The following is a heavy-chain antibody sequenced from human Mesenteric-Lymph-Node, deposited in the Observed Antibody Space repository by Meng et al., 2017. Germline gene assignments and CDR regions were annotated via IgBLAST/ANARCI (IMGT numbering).Heavy chain of an antibody. CDR3: ATSRGYFDY. Sequence: LQPQESGSGLVKPSQTLSLTCAVSGGSISSGGYSWSWIRQPPGKGLEWVSAIVGSGSPTYYADSVKGRFTISRDNSKNTVYLQMNSLRAEDTAVYYCATSRGYFDYLGQGTLVTVSS. CDR2: IVGSGSPT. J-gene: IGHJ4*02. D-gene: IGHD3-10*01. CDR1: GGSISSGGYS. V-gene: IGHV3-23*01.